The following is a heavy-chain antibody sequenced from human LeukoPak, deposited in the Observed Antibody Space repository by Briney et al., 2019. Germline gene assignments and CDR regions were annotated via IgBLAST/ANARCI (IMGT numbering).Heavy chain of an antibody. CDR3: ARDRPNYYGSDGHYYRRDGDY. V-gene: IGHV3-21*04. D-gene: IGHD3-22*01. CDR1: GFTFSGYS. CDR2: ISSSSSYI. Sequence: PGGSLRLSCAASGFTFSGYSMNWVRQAPGKGLEWVSSISSSSSYIYYADSVKGRFTISRDNAKNSLYLQMNSLRAEDTAVYYCARDRPNYYGSDGHYYRRDGDYWGRGTLVSVSS. J-gene: IGHJ4*02.